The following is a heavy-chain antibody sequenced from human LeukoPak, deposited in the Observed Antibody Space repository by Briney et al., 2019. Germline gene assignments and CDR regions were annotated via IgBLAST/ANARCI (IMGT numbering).Heavy chain of an antibody. J-gene: IGHJ5*02. CDR1: GGSISSGGYY. Sequence: SETPSLTCTVSGGSISSGGYYWSWIRQPPGKGLEWIGYIYHSGSTYYNPSLKSRVTISVDRSKNQFSLKLSSVTAADTAVYYCARVFGSTSYNWFDPWGQGTLVTVSS. V-gene: IGHV4-30-2*01. CDR2: IYHSGST. CDR3: ARVFGSTSYNWFDP. D-gene: IGHD2-2*01.